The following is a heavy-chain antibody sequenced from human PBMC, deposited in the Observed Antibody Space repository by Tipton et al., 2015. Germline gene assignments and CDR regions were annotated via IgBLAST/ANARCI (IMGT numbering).Heavy chain of an antibody. J-gene: IGHJ4*02. CDR1: GYSISSGYH. CDR3: ARARGRHGGLFDS. CDR2: IYHSGRT. V-gene: IGHV4-38-2*01. Sequence: PGLVKPSDTLSLTCAVSGYSISSGYHWGWIRQPPGKGLEWIASIYHSGRTHYNPSLKSRVTISVDTSKNEVSLMLNSVTATDTAVYYCARARGRHGGLFDSWGQGTLVTVSS. D-gene: IGHD4-23*01.